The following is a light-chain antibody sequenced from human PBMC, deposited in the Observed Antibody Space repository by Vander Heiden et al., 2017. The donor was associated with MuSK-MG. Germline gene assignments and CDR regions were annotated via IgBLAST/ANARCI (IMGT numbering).Light chain of an antibody. Sequence: DVVMTQSPLSLPVTLGQPASISCRSSQSLVHSDGNTYLNWFHQRPGQSPRRLIYKVSNWDSGVPDRFGGSGSGTDFTLKISRVEAEDVGVYYCRQGTHWPFTFGQGTKLEIK. CDR1: QSLVHSDGNTY. V-gene: IGKV2-30*02. CDR3: RQGTHWPFT. CDR2: KVS. J-gene: IGKJ2*01.